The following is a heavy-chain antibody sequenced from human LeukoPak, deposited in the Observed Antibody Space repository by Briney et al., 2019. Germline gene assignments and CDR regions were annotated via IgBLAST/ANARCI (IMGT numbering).Heavy chain of an antibody. CDR2: IYYSGST. CDR3: ARGSQRGPPIAVAGTGVFDY. Sequence: SETLSLTCTVSGGSISSSSYYWGWIRQPPGKGLEWIGGIYYSGSTYYNPSLKSRVTISVDTSKNQFSLKLSSVTAADTAVYYCARGSQRGPPIAVAGTGVFDYWGQGTLVTVSS. CDR1: GGSISSSSYY. V-gene: IGHV4-39*07. J-gene: IGHJ4*02. D-gene: IGHD6-19*01.